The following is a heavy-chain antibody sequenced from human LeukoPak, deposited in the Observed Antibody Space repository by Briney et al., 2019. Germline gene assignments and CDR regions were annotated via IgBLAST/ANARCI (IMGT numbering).Heavy chain of an antibody. J-gene: IGHJ4*02. D-gene: IGHD3-9*01. CDR1: GGSISSSGYY. V-gene: IGHV4-31*03. CDR2: IYYSGST. Sequence: PSETLSLTCTVSGGSISSSGYYWSWLRQHPGTGLEWIGYIYYSGSTYYNPSLKSRVTISVDTSKNQFSLKLSSVTAADTAVYYCARADILTGYYDYWGQGTLVTVSS. CDR3: ARADILTGYYDY.